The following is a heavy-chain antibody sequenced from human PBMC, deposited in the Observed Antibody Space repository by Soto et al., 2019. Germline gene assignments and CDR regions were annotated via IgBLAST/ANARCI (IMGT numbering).Heavy chain of an antibody. J-gene: IGHJ4*02. CDR2: IYSSGST. CDR3: ARGPTVTTDY. V-gene: IGHV4-30-4*01. D-gene: IGHD4-17*01. Sequence: SETLSLTCTVSGGSLRGDFHYWSWFRQPPGKGLEWIGNIYSSGSTYYNPSLKSQVSISVDTSKNQFSLKLSSVTAADTAVYYCARGPTVTTDYWGQGALVTVS. CDR1: GGSLRGDFHY.